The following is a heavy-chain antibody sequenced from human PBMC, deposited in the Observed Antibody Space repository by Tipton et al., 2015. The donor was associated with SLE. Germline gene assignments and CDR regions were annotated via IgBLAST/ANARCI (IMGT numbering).Heavy chain of an antibody. J-gene: IGHJ6*02. D-gene: IGHD4-17*01. V-gene: IGHV4-34*01. CDR2: IDHSGSA. CDR1: GGSFSGYY. CDR3: ARGKSTVTTFVHYYYGKDV. Sequence: TLSLTCAVYGGSFSGYYWSWIRQPPGKGLEWIGEIDHSGSANYNPSLKSRVTISVDTSKNQFSLKLSSATAADTSVYYCARGKSTVTTFVHYYYGKDVWGQGTTVTVSS.